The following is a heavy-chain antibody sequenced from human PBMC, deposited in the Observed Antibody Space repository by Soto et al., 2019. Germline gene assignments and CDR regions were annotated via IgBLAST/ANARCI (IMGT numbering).Heavy chain of an antibody. CDR2: ISSSSSTI. CDR3: ARVRFLEWIPTMDV. V-gene: IGHV3-48*02. Sequence: GGSLRLSCAASGFTFSSYSMNWVRQAPGKGLEWVSYISSSSSTIYYADSVKGRFTISRDNAKNSLYLQMNSLRDEDTAVYYCARVRFLEWIPTMDVWGQGTTVTVSS. CDR1: GFTFSSYS. J-gene: IGHJ6*02. D-gene: IGHD3-3*01.